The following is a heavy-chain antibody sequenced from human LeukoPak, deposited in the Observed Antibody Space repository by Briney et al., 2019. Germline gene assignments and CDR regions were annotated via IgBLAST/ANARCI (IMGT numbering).Heavy chain of an antibody. CDR3: AGRGGYSSSSEIDY. J-gene: IGHJ4*02. D-gene: IGHD6-6*01. Sequence: GESLKSPCKGSGYSFTSYWIGWVRQLPGKGLEWMGIIYPGDSDTRYSPSFQGQVTISTDKSISTAYLQWSSLKASDTAMYYCAGRGGYSSSSEIDYWGQGTLVTVSS. V-gene: IGHV5-51*01. CDR2: IYPGDSDT. CDR1: GYSFTSYW.